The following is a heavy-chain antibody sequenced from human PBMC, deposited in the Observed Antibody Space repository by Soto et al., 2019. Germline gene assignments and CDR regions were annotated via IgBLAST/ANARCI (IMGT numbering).Heavy chain of an antibody. CDR2: ISYDGSNK. CDR1: GFTFSSYA. D-gene: IGHD4-17*01. V-gene: IGHV3-30-3*01. J-gene: IGHJ6*02. CDR3: ARDNLYGDYVENYYYYYYGMDV. Sequence: LRLSCAASGFTFSSYAMHWVRQAPGKGLEWVAVISYDGSNKYYADSVKGRFTISRDNSKNTLYLQMNSLRAEDTAVYYCARDNLYGDYVENYYYYYYGMDVWGQGTTVTVSS.